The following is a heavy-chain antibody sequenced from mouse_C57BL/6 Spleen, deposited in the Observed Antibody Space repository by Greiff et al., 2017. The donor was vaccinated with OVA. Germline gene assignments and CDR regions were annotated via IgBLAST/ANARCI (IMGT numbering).Heavy chain of an antibody. J-gene: IGHJ3*01. CDR3: ARGDSSGPAY. Sequence: EVQLQQSGPELVKPGASVKISCKASGFTFTDYYMTWVKQSHGKSLEWIGDINPNNGGTSYNQKFKGKATLTVDKSSSTAYMELRSLTSEDAAVYYCARGDSSGPAYWGKGTLVTVSA. V-gene: IGHV1-26*01. CDR1: GFTFTDYY. CDR2: INPNNGGT. D-gene: IGHD3-2*02.